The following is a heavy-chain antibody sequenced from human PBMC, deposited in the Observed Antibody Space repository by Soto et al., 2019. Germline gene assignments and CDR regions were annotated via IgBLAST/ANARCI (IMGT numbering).Heavy chain of an antibody. Sequence: EVQLVESGGGLVKTGGSLRLSCAASGFTFSTYSMSWVRQAPGKGLEWVSSITSSSGYIHYADSLKGRFTVSRDNAKNSLFLQMNILRAEDTAVYYCARAPSGGGNYYFDHWGQGTLVTVSS. V-gene: IGHV3-21*06. J-gene: IGHJ4*02. CDR1: GFTFSTYS. CDR2: ITSSSGYI. CDR3: ARAPSGGGNYYFDH. D-gene: IGHD1-26*01.